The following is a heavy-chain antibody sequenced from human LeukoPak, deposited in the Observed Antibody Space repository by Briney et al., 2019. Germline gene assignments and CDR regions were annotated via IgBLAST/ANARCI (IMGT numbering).Heavy chain of an antibody. Sequence: ASETLSLTCTVSGGSIINYYWSWVRQPPGKGLEWVGYVYYTGSTNYNHSLKSRVTISVDTSKNQCSLKLSSVTAADTAVYYCARVQIGYSYGLFDYWGQGSLVSVSS. J-gene: IGHJ4*02. V-gene: IGHV4-59*01. D-gene: IGHD5-18*01. CDR1: GGSIINYY. CDR3: ARVQIGYSYGLFDY. CDR2: VYYTGST.